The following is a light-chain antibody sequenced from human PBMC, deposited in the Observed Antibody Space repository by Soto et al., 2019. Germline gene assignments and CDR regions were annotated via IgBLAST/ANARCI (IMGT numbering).Light chain of an antibody. Sequence: QSVLKQPPSVSGAPGQRVTISCTGSNSNIGAGSDVHWYKQLPGTAPKVLIYANNNRPSGVPDRFSGSKSGTSASLAISGLQAEDEADYYCQSYDSSLSGVVFGGGTKLTVL. J-gene: IGLJ2*01. CDR3: QSYDSSLSGVV. CDR1: NSNIGAGSD. V-gene: IGLV1-40*01. CDR2: ANN.